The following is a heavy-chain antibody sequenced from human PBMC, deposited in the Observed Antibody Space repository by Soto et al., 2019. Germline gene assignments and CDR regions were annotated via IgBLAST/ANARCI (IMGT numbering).Heavy chain of an antibody. CDR3: AKVIWGSYRYAPYYFDY. J-gene: IGHJ4*02. CDR2: IYPGDSDT. CDR1: GYSFTSYW. V-gene: IGHV5-51*01. D-gene: IGHD3-16*02. Sequence: PGESLKISCKGSGYSFTSYWIGWVRQMPGKGLGWMGIIYPGDSDTRYSPSFQGQVTISADKSISTAYLQWSSLKASDTAMYYCAKVIWGSYRYAPYYFDYWGQGTLVTVSS.